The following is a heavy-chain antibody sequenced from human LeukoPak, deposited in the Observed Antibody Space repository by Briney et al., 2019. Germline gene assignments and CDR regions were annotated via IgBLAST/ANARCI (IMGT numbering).Heavy chain of an antibody. CDR3: ARAGGTYYYDSSGYANDAFDI. CDR1: GFTFSSYA. D-gene: IGHD3-22*01. V-gene: IGHV3-30-3*01. CDR2: ISYDGSNK. Sequence: GGSLRLSCAASGFTFSSYAMHWVRQAPGKGLEWVAVISYDGSNKYYADSVKGRFTISRDNSKNTLYLQMNSLRAEDTALYHCARAGGTYYYDSSGYANDAFDIWGQGTMVTVSS. J-gene: IGHJ3*02.